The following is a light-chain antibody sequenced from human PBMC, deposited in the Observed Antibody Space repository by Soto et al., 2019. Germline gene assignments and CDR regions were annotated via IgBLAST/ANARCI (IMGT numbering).Light chain of an antibody. CDR2: KAS. Sequence: DIQMTQYPSTLSGSVGDRVTITCRASQTISSWLASYQQKPGKAPKLLIYKASTLKSGVPSRFSGSGAGTECTLTISNQQTDDFTNYYCQHYNSYSEAFGQGTKVEL. CDR1: QTISSW. J-gene: IGKJ1*01. V-gene: IGKV1-5*03. CDR3: QHYNSYSEA.